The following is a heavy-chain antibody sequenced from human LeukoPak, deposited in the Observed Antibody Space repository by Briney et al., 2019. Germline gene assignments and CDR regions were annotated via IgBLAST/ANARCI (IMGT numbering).Heavy chain of an antibody. V-gene: IGHV4-59*01. D-gene: IGHD3-3*01. Sequence: PSETLSLTCTVSGGSIRSYYWSWIRQPPGKGLEWIGYIYFSGSTSYNPSLKSRVTISVDRSKNQFSLKLSSVAAADTAVYYCARSYDTDFDYWGQGTLVTVSS. CDR2: IYFSGST. J-gene: IGHJ4*02. CDR3: ARSYDTDFDY. CDR1: GGSIRSYY.